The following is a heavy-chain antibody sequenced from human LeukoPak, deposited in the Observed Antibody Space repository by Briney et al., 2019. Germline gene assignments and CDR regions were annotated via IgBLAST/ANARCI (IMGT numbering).Heavy chain of an antibody. D-gene: IGHD2-2*01. CDR2: INNDGSST. V-gene: IGHV3-74*01. Sequence: GGSLRLSCAASGFTFSSYWMHWVRQAPGKGLVWVSRINNDGSSTNYADSVKGRFTISRDNAKNTLYLQMNSLRAEDMAVYYCARDCSSTSCYRSGLDPWGQGTLVTVSS. J-gene: IGHJ5*02. CDR3: ARDCSSTSCYRSGLDP. CDR1: GFTFSSYW.